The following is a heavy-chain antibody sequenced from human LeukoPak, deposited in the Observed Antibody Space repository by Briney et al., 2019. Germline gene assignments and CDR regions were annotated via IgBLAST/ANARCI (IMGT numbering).Heavy chain of an antibody. Sequence: GGSLRLSCAVSGFTFDDYAMHWVRQAPGKGLEWVSLISGDGGSRYYAGSVKGRFTVSRDNSQSSLYLQMNRLRPEDTAFYYCAKGADPLTWRMTTVAGTRFDFWGQGTLVTVSS. V-gene: IGHV3-43*02. CDR2: ISGDGGSR. CDR3: AKGADPLTWRMTTVAGTRFDF. J-gene: IGHJ4*02. D-gene: IGHD6-19*01. CDR1: GFTFDDYA.